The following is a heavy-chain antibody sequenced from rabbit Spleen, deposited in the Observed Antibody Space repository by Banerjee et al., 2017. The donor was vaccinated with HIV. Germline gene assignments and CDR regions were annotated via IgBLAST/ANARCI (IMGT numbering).Heavy chain of an antibody. CDR2: INAVTGKA. J-gene: IGHJ6*01. V-gene: IGHV1S45*01. D-gene: IGHD1-1*01. CDR3: ARDTSSSFSSYGMDL. CDR1: GFSFSNKAA. Sequence: QEQLVESGGGLVQPEGSLTLTCTASGFSFSNKAAMCSVPQAPGKGLEWIACINAVTGKAVYATWAKGRFTFSKTSSTTVTLQMTSLTAADTATYFCARDTSSSFSSYGMDLWGQGTLVTVS.